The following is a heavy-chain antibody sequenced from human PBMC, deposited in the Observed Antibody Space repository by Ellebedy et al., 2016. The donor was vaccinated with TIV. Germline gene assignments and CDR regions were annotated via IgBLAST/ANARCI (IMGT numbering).Heavy chain of an antibody. CDR1: GFTFSRYD. Sequence: GGSLRLSXAASGFTFSRYDIHWVRQAPGKGLEWVAVISDDGNDKYYRDSVKGRFTISRDISKNRVYLQMNSLRVEDTAVYCCARDRLSPGYYDSSGYCDYWGQGTLVTVSS. D-gene: IGHD3-22*01. CDR2: ISDDGNDK. J-gene: IGHJ4*02. V-gene: IGHV3-30*03. CDR3: ARDRLSPGYYDSSGYCDY.